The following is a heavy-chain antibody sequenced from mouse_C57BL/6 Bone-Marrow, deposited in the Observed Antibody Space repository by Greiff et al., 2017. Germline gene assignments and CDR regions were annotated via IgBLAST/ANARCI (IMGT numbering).Heavy chain of an antibody. D-gene: IGHD2-4*01. V-gene: IGHV2-5*01. Sequence: QFQLQQSGPGLVQPSQSLSITCTVSGFSLTSYGVHWVRQSPGKGLEWLGVIWRGGSTDYNAAFMSRLSITKDNSKSQVFFKMNSLQADDTAIYYCGRLRPFYYAMDYWGQGTSVTVSS. CDR3: GRLRPFYYAMDY. J-gene: IGHJ4*01. CDR2: IWRGGST. CDR1: GFSLTSYG.